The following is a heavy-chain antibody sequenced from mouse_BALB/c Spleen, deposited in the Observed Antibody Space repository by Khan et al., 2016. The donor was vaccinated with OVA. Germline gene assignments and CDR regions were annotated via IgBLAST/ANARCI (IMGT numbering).Heavy chain of an antibody. Sequence: VRLQQSGAELVRPGALVKLSCKASGFNIKDYYIHWVKQRAEQGLEWIGWIDPENGKSIYDPKFQGKATVTADTSSNTAYLQLSSLTSEDTAVYYCGRSGYFAWFGYWGQGALVTVSA. J-gene: IGHJ3*01. CDR3: GRSGYFAWFGY. V-gene: IGHV14-1*02. CDR2: IDPENGKS. CDR1: GFNIKDYY.